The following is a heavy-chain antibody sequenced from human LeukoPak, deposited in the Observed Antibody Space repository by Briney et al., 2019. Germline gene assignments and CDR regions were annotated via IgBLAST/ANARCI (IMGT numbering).Heavy chain of an antibody. CDR3: ARGGSAYPYYFDL. D-gene: IGHD2-15*01. CDR2: ITSGGENL. V-gene: IGHV3-21*01. Sequence: GGSLRLSCAASGFTFSNYAMHWVRQAPGKGPEWVSSITSGGENLFYSDSVRGRSTISRDNAKKSLYLLMSDLRADDTAIYYCARGGSAYPYYFDLWGQGTPVTVSS. CDR1: GFTFSNYA. J-gene: IGHJ4*02.